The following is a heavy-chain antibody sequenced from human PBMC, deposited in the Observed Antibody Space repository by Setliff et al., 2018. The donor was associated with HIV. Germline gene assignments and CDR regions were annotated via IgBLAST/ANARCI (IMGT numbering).Heavy chain of an antibody. D-gene: IGHD3-22*01. V-gene: IGHV1-2*04. CDR2: INPKSDGT. Sequence: ASVKVSCKASGYSFTDYYIHWVRQAPGQGLEWMGWINPKSDGTNYAQKFQGWITMTRDTSIRPAYMELSRLRSDDTAVYYCARGMDYYDTSGYYQYYFDYWGQGTLVTVSS. J-gene: IGHJ4*02. CDR1: GYSFTDYY. CDR3: ARGMDYYDTSGYYQYYFDY.